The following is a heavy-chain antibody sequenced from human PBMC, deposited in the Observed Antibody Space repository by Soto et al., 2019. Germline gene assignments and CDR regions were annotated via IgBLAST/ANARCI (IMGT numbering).Heavy chain of an antibody. Sequence: SETLSLTCAVYGGSFSGYYWSWIRQPPGKGLEWIGEINHSGSTNYNPSLKSRVTISVDTSKNQFSLKLSSVTAADTAVYYCARALGYCSSTSCLNYGMDVWGQGTTVTVSS. D-gene: IGHD2-2*01. J-gene: IGHJ6*02. CDR1: GGSFSGYY. CDR2: INHSGST. CDR3: ARALGYCSSTSCLNYGMDV. V-gene: IGHV4-34*01.